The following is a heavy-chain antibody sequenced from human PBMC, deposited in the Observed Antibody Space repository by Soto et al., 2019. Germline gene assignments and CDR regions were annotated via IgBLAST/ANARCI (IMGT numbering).Heavy chain of an antibody. Sequence: GESLRISCKGSGYSFTSYWIGWVRQMPGKGLEWMGIIYPGDSDTRYSPSFQGQVTISADKSISTAYLQWSSLKASDTAMYYCARAKDCGGDCYPDYYYYYMDVWGKGTTVTVSS. J-gene: IGHJ6*03. CDR1: GYSFTSYW. V-gene: IGHV5-51*01. CDR2: IYPGDSDT. D-gene: IGHD2-21*01. CDR3: ARAKDCGGDCYPDYYYYYMDV.